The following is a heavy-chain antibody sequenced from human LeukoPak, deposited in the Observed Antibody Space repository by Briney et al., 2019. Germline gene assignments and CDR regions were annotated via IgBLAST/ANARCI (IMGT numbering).Heavy chain of an antibody. Sequence: GGSLRLSCVASGFTFSSYGMHWVRQAPGKGLEWVAAISYDGSNKNYVDSVKGRFTISRDNSMSTLYLQMNSLRTEDTAVYYRAKDRTYYYGSGSYYVAQVDYWGQGTLVTVSS. D-gene: IGHD3-10*01. CDR3: AKDRTYYYGSGSYYVAQVDY. V-gene: IGHV3-30*18. J-gene: IGHJ4*02. CDR2: ISYDGSNK. CDR1: GFTFSSYG.